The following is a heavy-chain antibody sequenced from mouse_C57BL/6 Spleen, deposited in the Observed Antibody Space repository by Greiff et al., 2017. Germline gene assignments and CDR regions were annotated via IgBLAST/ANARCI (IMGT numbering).Heavy chain of an antibody. D-gene: IGHD4-1*01. CDR1: GFTFSDYY. Sequence: DVKLVESEGGLVQPGSSMKLSCTASGFTFSDYYMAWVRQVPEKGLEWVANINYDGSSTYYLDSLKSRFIISRDNAKNILYLQMSSLKSEDTATYYCARDMGRLYYFDYWGQGTTLTVSS. V-gene: IGHV5-16*01. CDR3: ARDMGRLYYFDY. CDR2: INYDGSST. J-gene: IGHJ2*01.